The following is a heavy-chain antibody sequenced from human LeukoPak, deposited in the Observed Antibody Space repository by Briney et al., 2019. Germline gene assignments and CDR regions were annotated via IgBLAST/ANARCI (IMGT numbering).Heavy chain of an antibody. J-gene: IGHJ4*02. CDR3: ARYCGGDCKPH. CDR1: GFTFSSYS. D-gene: IGHD2-21*02. Sequence: GGSLRLSCAASGFTFSSYSMNWVRQAPGKGLEWVSSISSSSSYIYYAHSVKGRFTISRDNAKNSLYLQMNSLRAEDTAVYYCARYCGGDCKPHWGQGTLVTVSS. V-gene: IGHV3-21*01. CDR2: ISSSSSYI.